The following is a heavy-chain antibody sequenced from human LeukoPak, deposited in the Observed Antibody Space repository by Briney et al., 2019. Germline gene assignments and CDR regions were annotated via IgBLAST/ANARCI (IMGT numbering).Heavy chain of an antibody. V-gene: IGHV1-2*02. D-gene: IGHD1-1*01. Sequence: ASVKVSCKASGYTFTGYYMHWVRQAPGQGLEWMGWINPNSGGTNYAQKFQGRVTMTRDTSISTAYMELSRLRSDDTAVYYCASSNWNDGLYYFVYWGQGTLVTVSS. J-gene: IGHJ4*02. CDR2: INPNSGGT. CDR3: ASSNWNDGLYYFVY. CDR1: GYTFTGYY.